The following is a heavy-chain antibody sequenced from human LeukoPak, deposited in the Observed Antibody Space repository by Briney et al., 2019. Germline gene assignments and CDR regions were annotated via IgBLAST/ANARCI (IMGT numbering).Heavy chain of an antibody. CDR2: IRYHGSDK. J-gene: IGHJ3*02. CDR3: ARGRLLWFGDEVAFDI. Sequence: PGGSLRLSCAASGFTFSSCGMHWVRQAPGKGLEWVAFIRYHGSDKYYADSVKGRFTISRDNSENTLYLQMNSLRAEDTAVYYCARGRLLWFGDEVAFDIWGQGTMVTVSS. CDR1: GFTFSSCG. V-gene: IGHV3-30*02. D-gene: IGHD3-10*01.